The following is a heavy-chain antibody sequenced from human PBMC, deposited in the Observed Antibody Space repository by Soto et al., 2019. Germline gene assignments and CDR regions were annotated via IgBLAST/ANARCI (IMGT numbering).Heavy chain of an antibody. CDR3: AKRTXPEYCSSTTCMGNWFDP. V-gene: IGHV3-23*01. CDR2: ISGSGGNT. J-gene: IGHJ5*02. D-gene: IGHD2-2*01. Sequence: GGSLRLSCAASGFTFSSYAMSWVRQAPGKGLEWVSAISGSGGNTYYADSVKGRFTISRDNSKNTLYLQMNSLRAEDTAVYYCAKRTXPEYCSSTTCMGNWFDPWGQGTVVTVSS. CDR1: GFTFSSYA.